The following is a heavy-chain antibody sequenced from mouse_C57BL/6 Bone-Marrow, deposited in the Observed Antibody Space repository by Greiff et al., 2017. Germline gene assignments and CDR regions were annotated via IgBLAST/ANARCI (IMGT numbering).Heavy chain of an antibody. Sequence: VQLQQSGGDLVKPGGSLKLSCAASGFTFSSYGMSWVRQTPDKRLEWVATISSGGSYTSYPDSVKGRFTISRDNAENTLYLQMSSVKSEDTAMYYCELYDGIWRAMDYWGQGTSVTVSS. V-gene: IGHV5-6*01. CDR1: GFTFSSYG. CDR3: ELYDGIWRAMDY. D-gene: IGHD2-1*01. J-gene: IGHJ4*01. CDR2: ISSGGSYT.